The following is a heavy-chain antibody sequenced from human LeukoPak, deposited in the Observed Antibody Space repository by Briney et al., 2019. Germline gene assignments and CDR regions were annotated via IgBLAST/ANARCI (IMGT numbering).Heavy chain of an antibody. J-gene: IGHJ4*02. CDR2: ISGSGGST. Sequence: GGSLRLSCAASGFTFSSYGMSWVRQAPGKGLEWVSAISGSGGSTYYADSVKGRFTISRDNSKNTLYLQMNSLRAEDTAVYYCAKDVSGYSYGYNYWGQGTLVTVSS. D-gene: IGHD5-18*01. V-gene: IGHV3-23*01. CDR1: GFTFSSYG. CDR3: AKDVSGYSYGYNY.